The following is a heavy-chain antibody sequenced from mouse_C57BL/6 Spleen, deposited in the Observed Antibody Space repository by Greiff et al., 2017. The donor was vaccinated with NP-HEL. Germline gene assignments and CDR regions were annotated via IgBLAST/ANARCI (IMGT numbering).Heavy chain of an antibody. Sequence: VQLQQSGPELVKPGASVKISCKASGYAFSSSWMNWVKQRPGKGLEWIGRIYPGDGDTNYNGKFKGKATLTADKSSSTAYMQLSSLTSEDSAVYFCARGDYGSSYWYCDVWGTGTTVTVSS. CDR3: ARGDYGSSYWYCDV. V-gene: IGHV1-82*01. J-gene: IGHJ1*03. CDR1: GYAFSSSW. CDR2: IYPGDGDT. D-gene: IGHD1-1*01.